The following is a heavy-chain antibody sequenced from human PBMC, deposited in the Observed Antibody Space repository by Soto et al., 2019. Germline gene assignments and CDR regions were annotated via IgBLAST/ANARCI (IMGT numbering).Heavy chain of an antibody. J-gene: IGHJ5*02. CDR2: ISWNSGSI. Sequence: GGSLRLSCAASGFTFDDYAMHWVRQAPGKGLEWVSGISWNSGSIGYADSVKGRFTISRDNAKNSLYLQMNSLRAEDTALYYCAKDLGYDILTGYYPLFLGGFDPWGQGTLVTVSS. V-gene: IGHV3-9*01. CDR3: AKDLGYDILTGYYPLFLGGFDP. CDR1: GFTFDDYA. D-gene: IGHD3-9*01.